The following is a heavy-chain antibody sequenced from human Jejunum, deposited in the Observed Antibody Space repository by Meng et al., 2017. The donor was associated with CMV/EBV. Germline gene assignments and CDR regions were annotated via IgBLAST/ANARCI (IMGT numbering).Heavy chain of an antibody. CDR3: ARGRRFSDMHI. D-gene: IGHD3-3*01. CDR2: IRDKIRGHST. CDR1: GFSINAWY. J-gene: IGHJ6*02. Sequence: CAASGFSINAWYIEWARQAPGRGLEWIGRIRDKIRGHSTAYAASVRGRFTLSRDAAGNSVTLVMTSLKTEDTAIYYCARGRRFSDMHIWGQGTTVTVSS. V-gene: IGHV3-72*01.